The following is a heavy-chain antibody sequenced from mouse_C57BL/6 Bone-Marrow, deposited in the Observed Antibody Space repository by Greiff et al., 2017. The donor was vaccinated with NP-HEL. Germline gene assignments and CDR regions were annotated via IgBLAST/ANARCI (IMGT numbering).Heavy chain of an antibody. CDR2: ISNLAYSI. J-gene: IGHJ4*01. D-gene: IGHD1-1*01. Sequence: EVQGVESGGGLVQPGGSLKLSCAASGFTFSDYGMAWVRQAPRKGPEWVAFISNLAYSIYYADTVTGRFTISRGNAKNTLYLEMSSLRSEDTAMYYCARYYYGSSYVDYWGQGTSVTVSS. CDR3: ARYYYGSSYVDY. CDR1: GFTFSDYG. V-gene: IGHV5-15*01.